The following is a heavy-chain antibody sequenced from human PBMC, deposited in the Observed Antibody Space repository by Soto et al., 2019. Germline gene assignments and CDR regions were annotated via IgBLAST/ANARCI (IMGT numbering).Heavy chain of an antibody. D-gene: IGHD3-22*01. CDR1: GYTFTSYG. CDR2: ISAYNGNT. J-gene: IGHJ3*02. V-gene: IGHV1-18*01. CDR3: AREGNYYDSSGYGPDAFDI. Sequence: GASVKVSCKASGYTFTSYGISWVRQAPGQGLEWMGWISAYNGNTNYAQKLQGRVTMTTDTSTSTAYMELRSLRFDDTAVYYCAREGNYYDSSGYGPDAFDIWGQGTMVTVSS.